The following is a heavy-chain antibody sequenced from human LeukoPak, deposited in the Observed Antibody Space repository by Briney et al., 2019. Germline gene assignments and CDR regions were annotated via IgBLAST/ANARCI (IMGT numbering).Heavy chain of an antibody. CDR1: GGSISSYY. Sequence: SETLSLTCTVSGGSISSYYWSWIRQPPGKGLEWIGYIYYSGSTNYNPSLKSRVTISVDTSKNLFSLKLSSVTAADTAVYYCARVGRSWYPYYYMDVWGKGTTVTVSS. CDR3: ARVGRSWYPYYYMDV. D-gene: IGHD6-13*01. V-gene: IGHV4-59*01. J-gene: IGHJ6*03. CDR2: IYYSGST.